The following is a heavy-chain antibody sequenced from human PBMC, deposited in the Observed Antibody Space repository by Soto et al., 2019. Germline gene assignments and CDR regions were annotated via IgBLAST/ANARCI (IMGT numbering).Heavy chain of an antibody. CDR2: TYKSGTT. CDR1: GGWMNSDDHA. V-gene: IGHV4-30-4*01. J-gene: IGHJ5*02. CDR3: ARQRRGGYWFAR. Sequence: QIRSFTWSLSGGWMNSDDHAWTWTRQPPGKGLEWIGSTYKSGTTNYNPSLKSRITVSIDTSKNQFSLNLTSVTAADTALSYCARQRRGGYWFARWGQGTPVT.